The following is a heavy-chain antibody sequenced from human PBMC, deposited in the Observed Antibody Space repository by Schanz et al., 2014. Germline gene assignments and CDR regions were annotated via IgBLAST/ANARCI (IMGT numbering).Heavy chain of an antibody. V-gene: IGHV3-73*02. CDR1: GFTFSASA. CDR3: AKDQGSYGSGSYSYFDY. D-gene: IGHD3-10*01. CDR2: IRSKPNNYAT. Sequence: EVQLVESGGGLVQPGGSLKLSCAASGFTFSASAMHWVRQAPGKGLEWVGHIRSKPNNYATEFAASMKGRFTISRDNSRKTLYLQMNSLRADDTAVYYCAKDQGSYGSGSYSYFDYWGQGTLATVSS. J-gene: IGHJ4*02.